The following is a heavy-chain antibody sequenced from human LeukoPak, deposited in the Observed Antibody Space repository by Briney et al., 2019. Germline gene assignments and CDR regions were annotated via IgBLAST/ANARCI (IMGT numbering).Heavy chain of an antibody. J-gene: IGHJ4*02. CDR1: GFTLSNLA. V-gene: IGHV3-23*01. D-gene: IGHD1-26*01. CDR3: AKASGSGYGKDYFDY. CDR2: ISANGGDT. Sequence: GGSLRLSCAASGFTLSNLARGWVRQAPGKGLQWVSLISANGGDTYYADSVKGRFTISTDNSKNTLYLQMNSLRAEDTALYYCAKASGSGYGKDYFDYWGQGTLVTVSS.